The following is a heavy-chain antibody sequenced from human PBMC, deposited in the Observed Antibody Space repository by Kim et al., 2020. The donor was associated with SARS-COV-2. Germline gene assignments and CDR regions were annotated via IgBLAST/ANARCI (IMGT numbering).Heavy chain of an antibody. Sequence: PSLKSRVTISVEPSKNQFSLKLSSVTAADTAVYYCARAPITMIVVGAFDYWGQGTLVTVSS. V-gene: IGHV4-31*02. D-gene: IGHD3-22*01. CDR3: ARAPITMIVVGAFDY. J-gene: IGHJ4*02.